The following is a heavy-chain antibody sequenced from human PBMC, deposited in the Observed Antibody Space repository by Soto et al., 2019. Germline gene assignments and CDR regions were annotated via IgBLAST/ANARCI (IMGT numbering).Heavy chain of an antibody. D-gene: IGHD2-8*02. CDR2: ISSSSSYI. CDR3: ARLLNNYYYYYMDV. J-gene: IGHJ6*03. V-gene: IGHV3-21*01. Sequence: EVQLVESGGGLVKPGGSLRLSCAASGFTFSSYSMNWVRQAPGKGLEWVSSISSSSSYIYYADSVKGRFTISRDNAKNSLYLQMYSLRAVDTAVYYCARLLNNYYYYYMDVWGKGTTVTVSS. CDR1: GFTFSSYS.